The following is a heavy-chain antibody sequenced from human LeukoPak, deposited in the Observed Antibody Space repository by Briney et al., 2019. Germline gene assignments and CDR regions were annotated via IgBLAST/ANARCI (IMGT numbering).Heavy chain of an antibody. CDR3: AKSPTVVAAGFDY. CDR1: EFTFSSYE. Sequence: GGSLRLSCAASEFTFSSYEMNWVRQAPGKGLEWVSYISSSGSTIYYADSVKGRFTISRDNSKNTLYLQMNSLRAEDTAVYYCAKSPTVVAAGFDYWGQGTLVTVSS. V-gene: IGHV3-48*03. D-gene: IGHD2-15*01. CDR2: ISSSGSTI. J-gene: IGHJ4*02.